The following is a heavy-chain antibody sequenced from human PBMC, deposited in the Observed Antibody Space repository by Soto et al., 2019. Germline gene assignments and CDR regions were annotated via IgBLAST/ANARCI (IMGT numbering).Heavy chain of an antibody. CDR1: GFIFKMYW. CDR3: TRGPRPISTGTGAY. D-gene: IGHD3-10*01. CDR2: IYNDGTYS. J-gene: IGHJ4*02. V-gene: IGHV3-74*01. Sequence: EVQLVESGGGLVPPGGSVRLSCAASGFIFKMYWMHWVRQSPGKGLVWISRIYNDGTYSYYADSVRGRFTISRDNVNDTLYLQMNNLRAEDSGLYYCTRGPRPISTGTGAYWGQGTQVTVSS.